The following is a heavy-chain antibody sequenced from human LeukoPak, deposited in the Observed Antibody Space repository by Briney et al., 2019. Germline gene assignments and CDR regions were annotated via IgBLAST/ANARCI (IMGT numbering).Heavy chain of an antibody. V-gene: IGHV3-64*01. D-gene: IGHD1-26*01. CDR3: AREGGPGPYYFDY. Sequence: PGGSLRLSCAASGFTFSSYAMHWVRQASGKGLEYVSAISSNGGSTYYANSVKGRFTISRDNSKNTLYLQMGSLRAEDMAVYYCAREGGPGPYYFDYWGQGTLVTVSS. J-gene: IGHJ4*02. CDR1: GFTFSSYA. CDR2: ISSNGGST.